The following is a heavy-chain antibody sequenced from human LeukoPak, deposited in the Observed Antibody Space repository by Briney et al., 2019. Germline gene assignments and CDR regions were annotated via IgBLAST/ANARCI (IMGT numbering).Heavy chain of an antibody. CDR2: IYYSGST. J-gene: IGHJ3*02. CDR3: AREDYSSSSGAFDI. V-gene: IGHV4-59*01. Sequence: SETLSLTCTVSGGSISSYYWSWIRQPPGKALEWIGYIYYSGSTNYHPSLKSRVTISVDTSKNQFSLKLSSVTAADTAVYYCAREDYSSSSGAFDIWGQGTMVTVSS. D-gene: IGHD6-6*01. CDR1: GGSISSYY.